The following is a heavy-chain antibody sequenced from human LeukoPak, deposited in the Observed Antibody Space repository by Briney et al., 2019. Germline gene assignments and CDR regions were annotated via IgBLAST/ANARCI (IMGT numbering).Heavy chain of an antibody. V-gene: IGHV1-18*01. J-gene: IGHJ5*02. Sequence: GASVKVSCKASGYTFTSYGISWVRQAPGQGLEWMGWISAYNGNTNYAQKLQGRVTMTTDTSTSTAYMELRSLRSDDTAVYYCARGNYEILRPGWFDPWGQGTLVTVSS. CDR3: ARGNYEILRPGWFDP. CDR1: GYTFTSYG. D-gene: IGHD3-9*01. CDR2: ISAYNGNT.